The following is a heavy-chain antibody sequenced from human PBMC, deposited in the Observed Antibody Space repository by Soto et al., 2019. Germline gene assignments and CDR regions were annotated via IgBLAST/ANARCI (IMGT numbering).Heavy chain of an antibody. V-gene: IGHV3-23*01. D-gene: IGHD6-13*01. J-gene: IGHJ4*02. CDR2: ISGSGGST. CDR3: AKERRAAAGTGLGEKFDY. CDR1: GFTFSSYA. Sequence: GGSLRLSCAASGFTFSSYAMSWVRQAPGKGLEWVSAISGSGGSTYYADSVKGRFTISRDNSKNTLYLQMNSLRAEDTAVYYCAKERRAAAGTGLGEKFDYWGQGTLVTVSS.